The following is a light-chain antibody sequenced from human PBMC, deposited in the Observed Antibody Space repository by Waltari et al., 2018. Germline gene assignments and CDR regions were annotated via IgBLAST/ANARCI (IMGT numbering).Light chain of an antibody. J-gene: IGKJ1*01. V-gene: IGKV1-5*03. CDR2: KAS. CDR1: QSVLSW. Sequence: DIQMTQSPSTVSASVGDRVTITCRASQSVLSWLAWYQQKPGKAPKLLIYKASSLERWVPSRFSGSGSGTEFTLTISSLQPDDSATYYCQQYNSFSTFGQGTKVEIK. CDR3: QQYNSFST.